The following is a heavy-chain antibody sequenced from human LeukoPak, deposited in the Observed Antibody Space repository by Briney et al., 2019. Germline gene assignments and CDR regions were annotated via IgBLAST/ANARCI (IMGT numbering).Heavy chain of an antibody. Sequence: GGSLRLSCAASGFTFSSYGMHWVRQAPGKGLEWVAVISYDGSNKYYADSVKGRFTISRDNSKNTLYQQMNSLRAEDTAVYYCAELGITMIGGVWGKGTTVTISS. CDR1: GFTFSSYG. V-gene: IGHV3-30*18. CDR3: AELGITMIGGV. J-gene: IGHJ6*04. CDR2: ISYDGSNK. D-gene: IGHD3-10*02.